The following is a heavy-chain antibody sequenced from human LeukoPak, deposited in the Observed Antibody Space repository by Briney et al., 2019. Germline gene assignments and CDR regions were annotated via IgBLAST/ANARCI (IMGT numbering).Heavy chain of an antibody. V-gene: IGHV4-59*01. J-gene: IGHJ3*02. CDR2: IYYSGST. CDR3: ARDKKLDAFDI. CDR1: GGSISSYY. Sequence: SETLSLTCTVSGGSISSYYWSWIRQPPGKGLEWIGYIYYSGSTYYNPSLKSRVTISVDTSKNQFSLKLSSVTAADTAVYYCARDKKLDAFDIWGQGTMVTVSS.